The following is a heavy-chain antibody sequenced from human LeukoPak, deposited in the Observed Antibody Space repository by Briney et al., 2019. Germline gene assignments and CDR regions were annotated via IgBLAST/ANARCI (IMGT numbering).Heavy chain of an antibody. CDR1: GFTVSSNY. CDR3: ARDRDLAARPDLFDY. J-gene: IGHJ4*02. V-gene: IGHV3-66*01. D-gene: IGHD6-6*01. Sequence: PGGSLRLSCAASGFTVSSNYMSWVRQAPGKGLEWVSVIYSGGSTYYADSVKGRFTISRDNSKNTLYLQMNSLRAEDTAVYYCARDRDLAARPDLFDYWGQGTLVTVSS. CDR2: IYSGGST.